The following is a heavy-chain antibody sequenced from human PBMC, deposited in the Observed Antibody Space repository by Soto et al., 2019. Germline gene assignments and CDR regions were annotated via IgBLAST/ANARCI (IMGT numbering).Heavy chain of an antibody. CDR1: GFTFSSYG. D-gene: IGHD4-17*01. CDR3: ARERSHMTTVTLDACDI. CDR2: ILYDGSNK. Sequence: QVQLVESGGGVVQPGRSLRLSCAASGFTFSSYGMHWVRQAPGKGLEWVAGILYDGSNKYYADSVKGRFTISRDNSKNTLYLQMNSLRAEDKAVYYCARERSHMTTVTLDACDIWGQGTMVAVSS. V-gene: IGHV3-33*01. J-gene: IGHJ3*02.